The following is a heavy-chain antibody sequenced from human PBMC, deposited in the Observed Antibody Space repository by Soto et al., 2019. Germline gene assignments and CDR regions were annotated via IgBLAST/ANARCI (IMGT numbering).Heavy chain of an antibody. J-gene: IGHJ4*02. CDR2: INAGNGNT. CDR1: GYTFVSNV. Sequence: ASVKVSCKASGYTFVSNVIHWVRQAPGQRLEWMGWINAGNGNTKYSQKFQDRVTITRDTSASTAYMELSSLRSEDTAVYYCARDLQADYWGQGTLVTVSS. CDR3: ARDLQADY. V-gene: IGHV1-3*01.